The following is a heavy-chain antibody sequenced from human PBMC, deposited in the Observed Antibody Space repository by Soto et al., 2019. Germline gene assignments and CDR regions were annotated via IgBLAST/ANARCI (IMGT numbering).Heavy chain of an antibody. CDR3: ARGGVFPQYYDFWSGSSGWFDP. CDR2: ISAYNGNT. Sequence: QVQLVQSGAEVKKPGASVKVSCKASGYTFTSYGISWVRQAPGQGLEWMGWISAYNGNTNYAQKLQGRVTMTTDTSTSTAYMELRSLRSDDTAVYYCARGGVFPQYYDFWSGSSGWFDPWGQGTLVTVSS. D-gene: IGHD3-3*01. V-gene: IGHV1-18*04. CDR1: GYTFTSYG. J-gene: IGHJ5*02.